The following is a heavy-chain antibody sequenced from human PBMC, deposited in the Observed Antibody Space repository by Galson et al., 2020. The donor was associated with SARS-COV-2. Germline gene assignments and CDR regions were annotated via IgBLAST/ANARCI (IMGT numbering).Heavy chain of an antibody. CDR2: IGAGVAT. CDR3: AKEAGTGWATDYFQQ. Sequence: GESLKISCATSGFTFQNYAMGWVRQAPGKGLEWVPLIGAGVATYYGDSVEGRFTISRDNLRNTLFLQMNSLRVDDTAVYYCAKEAGTGWATDYFQQWGKGTLVTVSS. J-gene: IGHJ1*01. CDR1: GFTFQNYA. D-gene: IGHD6-19*01. V-gene: IGHV3-23*02.